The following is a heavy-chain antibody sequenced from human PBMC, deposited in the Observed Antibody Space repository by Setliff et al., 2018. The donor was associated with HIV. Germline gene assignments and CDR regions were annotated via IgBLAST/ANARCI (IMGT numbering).Heavy chain of an antibody. J-gene: IGHJ5*02. CDR3: ARSSRGYCSGGSCYGFDP. CDR2: INHSGSS. Sequence: SETLSLTCGVYGGSLSDYYWSWIRQPPGKGLEWIGEINHSGSSNYNPSLKSRGTISVDTSKNQLSLNVTSVTAADTAVYYCARSSRGYCSGGSCYGFDPWGQGNLVTVSS. CDR1: GGSLSDYY. D-gene: IGHD2-15*01. V-gene: IGHV4-34*01.